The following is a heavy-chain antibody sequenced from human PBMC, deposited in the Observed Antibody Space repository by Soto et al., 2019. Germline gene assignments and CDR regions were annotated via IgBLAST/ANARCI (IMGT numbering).Heavy chain of an antibody. Sequence: QVQLVQSGAEVKKPGASVKVSCKASGYTFTSYGISWVRQAPGQGLEWMGWISAYNGNTNYAQKLQGRVTMTTETSTSTAYMELRSLRSDDTAVYYCAGQPIVPTRVWWFDPWGQGTLVTVSS. CDR3: AGQPIVPTRVWWFDP. V-gene: IGHV1-18*01. J-gene: IGHJ5*02. D-gene: IGHD2-21*01. CDR1: GYTFTSYG. CDR2: ISAYNGNT.